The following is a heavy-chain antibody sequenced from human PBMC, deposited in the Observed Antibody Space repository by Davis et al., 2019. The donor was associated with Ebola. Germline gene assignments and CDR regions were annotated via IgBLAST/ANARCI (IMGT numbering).Heavy chain of an antibody. V-gene: IGHV3-9*01. CDR2: ISWNSGSI. J-gene: IGHJ5*02. D-gene: IGHD6-19*01. CDR3: AKDASSGWYNWFDP. Sequence: PGGSLRLSCAASGFTFDDYAMHWVRQAPGKGLEWVSGISWNSGSIGYADSVKGRFTISRDNAKNSLYLQMNSLRAEDTALYYCAKDASSGWYNWFDPWGQGTLVTVSS. CDR1: GFTFDDYA.